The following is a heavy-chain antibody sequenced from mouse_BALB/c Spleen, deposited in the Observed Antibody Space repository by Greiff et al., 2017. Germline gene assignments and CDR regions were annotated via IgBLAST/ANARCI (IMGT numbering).Heavy chain of an antibody. J-gene: IGHJ2*01. D-gene: IGHD2-2*01. CDR2: IDPENGDT. Sequence: VHVKQSGAELVRSGASVKLSCTASGFNIKDYYMHWVKQRPEQGLEWIGWIDPENGDTEYAPKFQGKATMTADTSSNTAYLQLSSLTSEDTAVYYCFLLWLQVSYYFDYWGQGTTLTVSS. CDR3: FLLWLQVSYYFDY. V-gene: IGHV14-4*02. CDR1: GFNIKDYY.